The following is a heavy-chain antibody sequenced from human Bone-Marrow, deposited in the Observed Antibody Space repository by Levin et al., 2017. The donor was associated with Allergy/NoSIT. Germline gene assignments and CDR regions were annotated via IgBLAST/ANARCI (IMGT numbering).Heavy chain of an antibody. J-gene: IGHJ6*03. CDR3: ARGAYCSGGSWCYYYYLDV. Sequence: ASVKVSCQASGFSFSTFYYHWVRQAPGQGLEWMGIINPRNGRTTYAQKLRHRITMTTDMSTGTVYMELSGLTSEDTAIYYCARGAYCSGGSWCYYYYLDVWGEGTTVTVSS. D-gene: IGHD2-15*01. CDR1: GFSFSTFY. V-gene: IGHV1-46*04. CDR2: INPRNGRT.